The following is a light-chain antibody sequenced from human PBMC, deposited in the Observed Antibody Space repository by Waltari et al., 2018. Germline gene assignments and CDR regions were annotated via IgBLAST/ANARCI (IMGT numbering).Light chain of an antibody. V-gene: IGKV3-11*01. CDR2: DAS. CDR3: QQRSNWPLT. Sequence: DIVLTQSPATLPLSPGDRATLACRASQSVNRYLAWYQQKPGQAPRLLIYDASNRATGIPARFSGSGSGTDFTLTISSLEPEDFAVYFCQQRSNWPLTFGGGTKVEIK. J-gene: IGKJ4*01. CDR1: QSVNRY.